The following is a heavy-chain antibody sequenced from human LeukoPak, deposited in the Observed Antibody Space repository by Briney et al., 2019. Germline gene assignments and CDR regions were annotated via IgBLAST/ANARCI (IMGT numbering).Heavy chain of an antibody. V-gene: IGHV4-39*01. Sequence: SETLSLTCTVSGGSINSGSYYWVWIRQPPGKGLEWIGSIYYSGTTYYNPSLNTRVSISVDTSKNQFSLKLSSVTAADTAVYYCARHESPGRWTGGGDYWGQGTLVTVSS. D-gene: IGHD1-1*01. J-gene: IGHJ4*02. CDR3: ARHESPGRWTGGGDY. CDR1: GGSINSGSYY. CDR2: IYYSGTT.